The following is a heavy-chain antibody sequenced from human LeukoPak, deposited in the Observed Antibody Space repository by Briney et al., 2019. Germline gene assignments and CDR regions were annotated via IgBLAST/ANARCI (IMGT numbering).Heavy chain of an antibody. D-gene: IGHD3-10*01. CDR2: IYYSGNT. Sequence: SETLSLTCTVSGVSISSSSHYWGWIRQPPGKGLEWFGNIYYSGNTYYNPSLKSRVTISADTSKNQFSLKLSSVTAADTAVYYCARVSLVRGAPDYYFDYWGQGTLVTVSS. V-gene: IGHV4-39*07. CDR3: ARVSLVRGAPDYYFDY. CDR1: GVSISSSSHY. J-gene: IGHJ4*02.